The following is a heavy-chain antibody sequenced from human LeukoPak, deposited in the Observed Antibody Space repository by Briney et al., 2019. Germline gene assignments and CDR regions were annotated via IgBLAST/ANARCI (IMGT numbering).Heavy chain of an antibody. Sequence: GGSLRLSCAASGFTFSGSWMDWVRQAPGKGLEWVANINQDGSETYYVDSAKGRFTISRDNAKNSLYLQMDSLRVEDTAMYYCTRALDFWGQGTLVTVSS. CDR3: TRALDF. CDR2: INQDGSET. V-gene: IGHV3-7*01. J-gene: IGHJ4*02. CDR1: GFTFSGSW.